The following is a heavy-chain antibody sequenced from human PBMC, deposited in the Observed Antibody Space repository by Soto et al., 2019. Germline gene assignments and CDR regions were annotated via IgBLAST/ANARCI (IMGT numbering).Heavy chain of an antibody. CDR2: VSGDGSST. Sequence: GGSLRLSCAASGFTFSSSWMHWVRQAPGKGLVWVSRVSGDGSSTNYADSVKGRVTMTRDTSTSTVYMELSSLRSEDTAVYYCARDGYGSGSYVGHLVPVDYWGQGTLVTVSS. D-gene: IGHD3-10*01. CDR3: ARDGYGSGSYVGHLVPVDY. J-gene: IGHJ4*02. V-gene: IGHV3-74*01. CDR1: GFTFSSSW.